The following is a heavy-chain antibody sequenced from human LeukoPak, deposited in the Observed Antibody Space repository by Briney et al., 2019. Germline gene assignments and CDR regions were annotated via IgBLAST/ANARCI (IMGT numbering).Heavy chain of an antibody. J-gene: IGHJ6*03. CDR3: ARVDCFSSSWRRDCYYMDV. V-gene: IGHV1-2*02. CDR1: GYTFTGYY. Sequence: GASVKVSCKASGYTFTGYYMHWVRQAPGQGLEWMGWINPNSGGTNYAQKFQGRVTMTRDTSISTAYMGLSRLRSDDTAVYYCARVDCFSSSWRRDCYYMDVWGKGTTVTVSS. D-gene: IGHD6-13*01. CDR2: INPNSGGT.